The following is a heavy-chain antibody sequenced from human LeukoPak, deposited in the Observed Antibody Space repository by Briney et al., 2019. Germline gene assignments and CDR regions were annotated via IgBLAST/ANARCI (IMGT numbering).Heavy chain of an antibody. CDR1: GFIFSSYE. Sequence: GGSLRLSCAASGFIFSSYEMNWVRQAPGKGLEWVSYISSSGSTIYYADSVKGRFTISRDNAKNSLYLQMNSLRAEDTAVYYCARESPDRRDGYRLWGQGTLVTVSS. V-gene: IGHV3-48*03. CDR3: ARESPDRRDGYRL. CDR2: ISSSGSTI. D-gene: IGHD5-24*01. J-gene: IGHJ4*02.